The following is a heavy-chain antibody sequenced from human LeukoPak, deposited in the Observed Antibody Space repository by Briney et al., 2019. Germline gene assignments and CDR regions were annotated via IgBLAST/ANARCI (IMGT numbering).Heavy chain of an antibody. CDR2: IYYSGST. CDR1: GGSISSSSYY. CDR3: ARTYYYDSSGSDAFDI. D-gene: IGHD3-22*01. Sequence: SETLSLTCTVSGGSISSSSYYWGWIRQPPGKGLEWIGSIYYSGSTYYNPSLKSRVTISVDTSKNQFSLKLSSVTAADTAVYYCARTYYYDSSGSDAFDIWGQGTVVTVSS. V-gene: IGHV4-39*01. J-gene: IGHJ3*02.